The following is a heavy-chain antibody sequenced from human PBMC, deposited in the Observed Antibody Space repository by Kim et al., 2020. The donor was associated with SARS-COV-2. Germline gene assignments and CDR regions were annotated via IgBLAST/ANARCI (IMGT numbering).Heavy chain of an antibody. Sequence: SETLSLTCTVSGGSISSSSYYWGWIRQPPGKGLEWIGSIYYSGSTDYNPSLKSRVTISVDTSKNQFSLKLSSVTAADTAVYYCARDLLLWFGELSKPLDYWGQGTLVTVSS. CDR2: IYYSGST. V-gene: IGHV4-39*07. J-gene: IGHJ4*02. CDR1: GGSISSSSYY. CDR3: ARDLLLWFGELSKPLDY. D-gene: IGHD3-10*01.